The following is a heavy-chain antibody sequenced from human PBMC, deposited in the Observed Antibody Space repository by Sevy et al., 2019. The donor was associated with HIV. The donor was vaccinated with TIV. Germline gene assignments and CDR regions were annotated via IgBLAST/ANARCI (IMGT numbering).Heavy chain of an antibody. J-gene: IGHJ4*02. CDR1: AFTFSGYT. Sequence: GGSLRLSCAASAFTFSGYTMNWVRQAPGKGLEWVSSISSSSSYMYYADSVKGRFTISRDNAKNSLYLQMNSLRAEDTAVYYCARDGQQLDPFDSWGQGTLVTVSS. D-gene: IGHD6-13*01. CDR2: ISSSSSYM. CDR3: ARDGQQLDPFDS. V-gene: IGHV3-21*01.